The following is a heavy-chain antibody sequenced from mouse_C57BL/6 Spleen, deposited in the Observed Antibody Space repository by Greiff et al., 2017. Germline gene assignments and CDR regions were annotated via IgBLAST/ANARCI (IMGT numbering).Heavy chain of an antibody. Sequence: EVQLQQSGPVLVKPGASVKMSCKASGYTFTDYYMNWVKQSHGKSLEWIGVINPYNGGTSYNQKFKGKATLTVDKSSSTAYMELNSLTSEDSAVYYCARGGLYVLRSYWYFDVWGTGTTVTVSS. V-gene: IGHV1-19*01. CDR1: GYTFTDYY. CDR2: INPYNGGT. D-gene: IGHD1-1*01. J-gene: IGHJ1*03. CDR3: ARGGLYVLRSYWYFDV.